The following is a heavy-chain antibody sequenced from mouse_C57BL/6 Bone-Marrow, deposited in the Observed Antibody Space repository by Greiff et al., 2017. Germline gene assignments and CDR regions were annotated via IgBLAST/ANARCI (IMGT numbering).Heavy chain of an antibody. CDR1: GYTFTSYW. J-gene: IGHJ1*03. CDR2: IDPSDSYT. Sequence: QVQLQQPGAELVRPGTSVKLSCKASGYTFTSYWMHWVKQRPGQGLEWIGVIDPSDSYTNYNQKFKGKATLTVDTSSSTAYMQLSSLTSEDSAVYYCAGRWGDGYLWYFDVWGTGTTVTVSS. CDR3: AGRWGDGYLWYFDV. V-gene: IGHV1-59*01. D-gene: IGHD2-3*01.